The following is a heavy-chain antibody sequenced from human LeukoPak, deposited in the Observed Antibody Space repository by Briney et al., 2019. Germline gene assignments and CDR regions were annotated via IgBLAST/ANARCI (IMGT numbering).Heavy chain of an antibody. CDR3: AKDSNQPDKGVAVAGTALGYFDY. CDR2: ISWNSVSI. J-gene: IGHJ4*02. D-gene: IGHD6-19*01. CDR1: GFTFSSYA. Sequence: QPGGSLRLSCAASGFTFSSYAMRWVRQAPGKGLEWVSGISWNSVSIGYADSVKGRFTISRDNAKNSLYLQMNSLRAEDTALYYCAKDSNQPDKGVAVAGTALGYFDYWGQGTLVTVSS. V-gene: IGHV3-9*01.